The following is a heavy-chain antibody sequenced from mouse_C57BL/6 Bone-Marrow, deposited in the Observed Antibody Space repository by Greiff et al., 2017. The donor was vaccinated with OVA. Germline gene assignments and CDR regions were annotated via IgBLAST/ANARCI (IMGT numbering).Heavy chain of an antibody. Sequence: QVQLKESGAELVRPGASVTLSCKASGYTFTDYEMHWVKQTPVHGLEWIGAIDPETGGTAYNQKFKGKAILTADKSSSTAYMELRSLTSEDSAVDYCTRCYSNYYAMDYWGQGTAVTVSS. CDR3: TRCYSNYYAMDY. CDR2: IDPETGGT. CDR1: GYTFTDYE. V-gene: IGHV1-15*01. J-gene: IGHJ4*01. D-gene: IGHD2-5*01.